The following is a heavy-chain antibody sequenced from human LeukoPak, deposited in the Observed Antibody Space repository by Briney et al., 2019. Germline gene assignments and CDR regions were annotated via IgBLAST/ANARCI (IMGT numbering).Heavy chain of an antibody. Sequence: SETLSLTCAVYGGSFSGYYWSWVRQPQGKGLEWIGEINHRGSTNNNTSLKRRVTISVDTSKNQFSLKLSSVTAADTAVYYCARGPYCGGDCYSHLDYWGEGTLVTVSS. J-gene: IGHJ4*02. CDR3: ARGPYCGGDCYSHLDY. V-gene: IGHV4-34*01. CDR1: GGSFSGYY. D-gene: IGHD2-21*02. CDR2: INHRGST.